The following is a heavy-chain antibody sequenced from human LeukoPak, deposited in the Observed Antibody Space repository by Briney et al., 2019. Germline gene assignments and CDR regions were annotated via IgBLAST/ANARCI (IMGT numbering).Heavy chain of an antibody. D-gene: IGHD3-16*01. J-gene: IGHJ3*02. Sequence: PSETLSLTWTVSGGSISSYYWSWIRQPPGKGLEWIGYIYYSGSTNYNPSLKSRVTISVDTSKNQFSLKLSSVTAADTAVYYCARLGPYDAFDIWGQGTMVTVSS. CDR1: GGSISSYY. V-gene: IGHV4-59*01. CDR2: IYYSGST. CDR3: ARLGPYDAFDI.